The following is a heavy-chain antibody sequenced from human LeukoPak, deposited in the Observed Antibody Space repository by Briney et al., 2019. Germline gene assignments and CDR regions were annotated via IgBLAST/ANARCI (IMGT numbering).Heavy chain of an antibody. CDR2: IKSKTDGGTT. V-gene: IGHV3-15*01. D-gene: IGHD3-22*01. CDR3: TTPDNYYYDSSGLDY. Sequence: GGSLRLSCAGSGFTFSDYWVDWVRQAPGKGLEWVGRIKSKTDGGTTDYAAPVKGRFTISRDDSKNTLYLQMNSLKTEDTAVYYCTTPDNYYYDSSGLDYWGQGTLVTVSS. CDR1: GFTFSDYW. J-gene: IGHJ4*02.